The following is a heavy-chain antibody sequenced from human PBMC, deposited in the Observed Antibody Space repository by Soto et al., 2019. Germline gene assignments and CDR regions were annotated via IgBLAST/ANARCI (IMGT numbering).Heavy chain of an antibody. J-gene: IGHJ4*02. Sequence: ASVNVSCRRSGYTLPELSIHWVRQAPGKGLEWMGGFDPEDGETIYAQKFQGRVTMTEDTSTDTAYMELSSLRSEDTAVYYCVVVVAATGGGFFDYWGQGTLVTVSS. CDR3: VVVVAATGGGFFDY. CDR1: GYTLPELS. D-gene: IGHD2-15*01. CDR2: FDPEDGET. V-gene: IGHV1-24*01.